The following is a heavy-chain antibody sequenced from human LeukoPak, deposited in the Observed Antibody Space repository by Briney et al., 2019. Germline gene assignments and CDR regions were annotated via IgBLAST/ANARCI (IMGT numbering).Heavy chain of an antibody. Sequence: GASVKVSCKASGYTFTSYGISWVRQAPGQGLEWMGWISAYNGNTNYAQKLQGRVTMITDTSTSTAYMELRSLRSDDTAVYYCARLPIPYCSGGSCYWYFDYWGQGTLVTVSS. CDR3: ARLPIPYCSGGSCYWYFDY. D-gene: IGHD2-15*01. CDR1: GYTFTSYG. J-gene: IGHJ4*02. V-gene: IGHV1-18*01. CDR2: ISAYNGNT.